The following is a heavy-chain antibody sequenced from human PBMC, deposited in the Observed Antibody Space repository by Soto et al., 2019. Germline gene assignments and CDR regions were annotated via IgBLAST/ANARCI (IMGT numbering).Heavy chain of an antibody. CDR3: AKDVVVGATTGLGDYYYYYGMDV. CDR1: GFFFGREA. CDR2: ISYDESNK. D-gene: IGHD1-26*01. V-gene: IGHV3-30-3*01. J-gene: IGHJ6*02. Sequence: GGSLRLSCAGSGFFFGREAMHWVRQSPGKGLEWVAAISYDESNKAYAESVRGRFTISRDNSKNTLYLQILSLRAEDSAVYYCAKDVVVGATTGLGDYYYYYGMDVWGQGTTVTVSS.